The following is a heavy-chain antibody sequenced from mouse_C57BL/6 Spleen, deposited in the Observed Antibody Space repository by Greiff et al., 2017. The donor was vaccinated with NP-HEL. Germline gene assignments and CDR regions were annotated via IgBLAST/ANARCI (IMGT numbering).Heavy chain of an antibody. V-gene: IGHV1-81*01. J-gene: IGHJ4*01. CDR3: ARLEEGSYYAMDY. CDR2: IYPRSGNT. Sequence: QVQLKESGAELARPGASVKLSCKASGYTFTSYGISWVKQRTGQGLEWIGEIYPRSGNTYYNEKFKGKATLTADKSSSTAYMELRSLTSEDSAVYFCARLEEGSYYAMDYWGQGTSVTVSS. CDR1: GYTFTSYG.